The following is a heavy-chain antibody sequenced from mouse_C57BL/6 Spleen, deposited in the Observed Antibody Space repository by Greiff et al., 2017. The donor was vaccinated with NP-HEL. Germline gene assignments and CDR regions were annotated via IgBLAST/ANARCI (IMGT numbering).Heavy chain of an antibody. CDR3: ARAYGYANYYAMDY. CDR1: GYSITSGYY. CDR2: ISYDGSN. V-gene: IGHV3-6*01. Sequence: EVKLMESGPGLVKPSQSLSLTCSVTGYSITSGYYWNWIRQFPGNKLEWMGYISYDGSNNYNPSLKNRISITRDTSKNQFFLKLNSVTTEDTATYYCARAYGYANYYAMDYWGQGTSVTVSS. D-gene: IGHD2-2*01. J-gene: IGHJ4*01.